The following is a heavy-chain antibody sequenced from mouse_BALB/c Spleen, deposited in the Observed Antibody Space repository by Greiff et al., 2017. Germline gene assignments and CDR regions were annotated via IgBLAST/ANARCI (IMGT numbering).Heavy chain of an antibody. CDR1: GYTFTDYY. CDR3: ANRYGYAMDY. V-gene: IGHV1-84*02. D-gene: IGHD2-14*01. Sequence: QVQLKESGPELVKPGASVKISCKASGYTFTDYYINWVKQKPGQGLEWIGWIYPGSGNTKYNEKFKGKATLTVDTSSSTAYMQLSSLTSEDTAVYFCANRYGYAMDYWGQGTSVTVAS. CDR2: IYPGSGNT. J-gene: IGHJ4*01.